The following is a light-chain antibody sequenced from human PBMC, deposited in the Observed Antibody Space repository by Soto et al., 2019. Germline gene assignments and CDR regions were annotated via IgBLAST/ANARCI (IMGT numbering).Light chain of an antibody. CDR3: QQSYITPWT. Sequence: DIQMTQSPSSLAASVGDRVTITCRASQSITNYLNWYQQKPGKAPNLLIYAASSLQSVVPSRFSGSGSGTDFTLTISSLQPEDVATYYCQQSYITPWTFGQGTKVEIK. CDR2: AAS. CDR1: QSITNY. V-gene: IGKV1-39*01. J-gene: IGKJ1*01.